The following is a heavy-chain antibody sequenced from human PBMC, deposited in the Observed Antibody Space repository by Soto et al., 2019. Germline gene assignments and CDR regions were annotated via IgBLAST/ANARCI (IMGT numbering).Heavy chain of an antibody. D-gene: IGHD3-3*01. Sequence: PSETLSLTCTVSGGSISSSSYYWGWIRQPPGKGLEWIGSIYYSGSTYYNPSLKSRVTISVDTSKNQFSLKLSSVTAADTAVYYCARDESPVTIFGVVIPGGWFDPWGQGTLVTVSS. CDR1: GGSISSSSYY. J-gene: IGHJ5*02. CDR2: IYYSGST. CDR3: ARDESPVTIFGVVIPGGWFDP. V-gene: IGHV4-39*02.